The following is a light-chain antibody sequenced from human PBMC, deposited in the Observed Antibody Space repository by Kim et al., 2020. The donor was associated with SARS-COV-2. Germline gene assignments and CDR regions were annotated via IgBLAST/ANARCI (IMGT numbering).Light chain of an antibody. Sequence: QSALTQPASVSGSPGQSITISCTGTSTDVGGFNYVSWYQQHPDKAPKLVIFDVNKRPSGVSSRFSGSKSGNTASLTISGLQAEDEADYYCSSYTRTSTWVFGGGTKLTVL. CDR1: STDVGGFNY. J-gene: IGLJ3*02. V-gene: IGLV2-14*01. CDR3: SSYTRTSTWV. CDR2: DVN.